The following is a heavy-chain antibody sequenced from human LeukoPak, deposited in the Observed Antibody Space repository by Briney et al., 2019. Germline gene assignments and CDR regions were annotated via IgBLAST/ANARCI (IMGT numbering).Heavy chain of an antibody. CDR1: GLTFSSYS. D-gene: IGHD3-22*01. CDR2: ISSSSSTI. CDR3: ARDPPYYYDSSGYYRFDY. V-gene: IGHV3-48*01. Sequence: GGSLRLSCAASGLTFSSYSMNWVRQAPGKGLEWVSYISSSSSTIYYADSVKGRFTISRDNAKNSLYLQMNSLRAEDTAVYYCARDPPYYYDSSGYYRFDYWGQGTLVTVSS. J-gene: IGHJ4*02.